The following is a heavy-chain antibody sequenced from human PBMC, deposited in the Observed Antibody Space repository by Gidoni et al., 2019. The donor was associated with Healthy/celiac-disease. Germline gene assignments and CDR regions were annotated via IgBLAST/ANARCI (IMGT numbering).Heavy chain of an antibody. CDR1: GYSFTSYW. J-gene: IGHJ3*02. D-gene: IGHD3-22*01. CDR3: ARHKYYDSSGGAFDI. V-gene: IGHV5-51*01. CDR2: IYPGDSDT. Sequence: EVQLVQSGAEVKKPGESLKISCTGSGYSFTSYWIGWVRQMPGKGLEWMGIIYPGDSDTRYSPSFQGQVTISADKSISTAYLQWSSLKASDTAMYYCARHKYYDSSGGAFDIWGQGTMVTVSS.